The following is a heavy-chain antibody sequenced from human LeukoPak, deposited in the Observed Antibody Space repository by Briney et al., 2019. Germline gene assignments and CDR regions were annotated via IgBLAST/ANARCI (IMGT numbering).Heavy chain of an antibody. V-gene: IGHV3-66*01. Sequence: LPGGSLRLSCAASGFTVSSNYMSWVRQAPGKGLEWVSVIYSGGSTYYADSVKGRFTISRDNSKNTLYLQMNSLRAEDTAVYYCARDRLGIADAFDIWGQGTMVTVSS. CDR3: ARDRLGIADAFDI. J-gene: IGHJ3*02. D-gene: IGHD6-13*01. CDR1: GFTVSSNY. CDR2: IYSGGST.